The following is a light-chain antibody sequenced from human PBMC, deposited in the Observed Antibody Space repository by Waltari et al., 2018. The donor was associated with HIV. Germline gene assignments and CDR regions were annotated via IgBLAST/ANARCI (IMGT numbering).Light chain of an antibody. CDR3: QQYGNSPIT. J-gene: IGKJ5*01. CDR2: STY. Sequence: EIVLTQSPGTLSLSPGDRATLSCRASQSVSSTYLGWHQQRPGQAPRLLIYSTYSRAPDVPERFSGSGSGTDFTLTISRLEPEDFAVYYCQQYGNSPITFGQGTRLEIK. CDR1: QSVSSTY. V-gene: IGKV3-20*01.